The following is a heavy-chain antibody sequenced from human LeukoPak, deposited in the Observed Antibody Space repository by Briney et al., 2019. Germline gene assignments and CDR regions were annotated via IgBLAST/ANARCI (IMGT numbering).Heavy chain of an antibody. CDR3: AREVWSAFDI. J-gene: IGHJ3*02. CDR2: INYSGSN. Sequence: AETLSLTCTVSGGSISSYYWSWIRQPPGKGLEWVGYINYSGSNKYNPSLKSRVTTSVNTSKNQFTLKLSSVTAADTAVYYCAREVWSAFDIWGQGTMVTVSS. CDR1: GGSISSYY. V-gene: IGHV4-59*12. D-gene: IGHD2-21*01.